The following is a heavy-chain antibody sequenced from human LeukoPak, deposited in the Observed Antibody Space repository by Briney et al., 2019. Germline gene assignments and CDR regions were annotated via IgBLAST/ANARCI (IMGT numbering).Heavy chain of an antibody. CDR1: GGTFSSYA. CDR3: ARDKYYDSSGYYGY. J-gene: IGHJ4*02. V-gene: IGHV1-69*05. Sequence: ASVKVSCKASGGTFSSYAISWVRQAPGQGLEWMGGITPIFGTANYAQKFQGRVTITTDESTSTAYMELSSLRSEDTAVYYCARDKYYDSSGYYGYWGQGTLVTVSS. CDR2: ITPIFGTA. D-gene: IGHD3-22*01.